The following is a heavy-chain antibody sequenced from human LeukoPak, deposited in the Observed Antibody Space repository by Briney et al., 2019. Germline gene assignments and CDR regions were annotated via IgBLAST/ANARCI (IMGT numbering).Heavy chain of an antibody. J-gene: IGHJ5*02. V-gene: IGHV1-2*02. CDR1: GYTFTDYY. CDR2: INPNDGYT. Sequence: ASVKVSCKASGYTFTDYYVHWVRQAPGQGLEWVGLINPNDGYTNFAPKFQDRVTMTRDTSITTAYMKLSSLRSDDTAVYYCARDRPHNWFDPWGQGTLVTVSS. CDR3: ARDRPHNWFDP.